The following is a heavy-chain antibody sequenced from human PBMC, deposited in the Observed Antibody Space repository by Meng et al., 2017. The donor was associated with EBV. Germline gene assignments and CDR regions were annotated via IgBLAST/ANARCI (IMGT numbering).Heavy chain of an antibody. V-gene: IGHV1-69*01. CDR3: ASESGRGFTPDY. Sequence: QGQLQQAGAEVKKPGSPGKVSCRTSGGTFRSDAVSWVRQAPGQGLEWMGGLIPMSGAPHYAQKFQDRVTIIADESTSTHSMELNNLRFEDTAMYYCASESGRGFTPDYWGQGTLVTASS. CDR1: GGTFRSDA. D-gene: IGHD3-10*01. CDR2: LIPMSGAP. J-gene: IGHJ4*02.